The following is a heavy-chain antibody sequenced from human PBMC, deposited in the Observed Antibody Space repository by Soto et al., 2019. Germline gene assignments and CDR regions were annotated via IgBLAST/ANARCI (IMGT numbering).Heavy chain of an antibody. CDR3: ARFFIERADYYDSSGYFTNWFDP. J-gene: IGHJ5*02. CDR2: INHSGST. CDR1: GGSFSGYY. Sequence: SETLSLTCAVYGGSFSGYYWSWIRQPPGKGLEWIGEINHSGSTNYNPSLKSRVTISVDTSKNQFSLKLSSVTAADTAVYYCARFFIERADYYDSSGYFTNWFDPWGQGTLVTVSS. D-gene: IGHD3-22*01. V-gene: IGHV4-34*01.